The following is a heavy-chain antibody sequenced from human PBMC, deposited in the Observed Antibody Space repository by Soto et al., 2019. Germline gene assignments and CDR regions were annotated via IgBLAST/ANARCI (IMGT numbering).Heavy chain of an antibody. CDR2: IIPIFGTT. Sequence: QMHLVQSGPEVRKPGSSVKVSCKASGGSFTYTLSWVRQAPGQGLESMGGIIPIFGTTNYAEKFQGRVTITADESTKTAFMELSTLRSEDTAVYYCARLHSHGTYGMDVWGQGTAVIVSS. D-gene: IGHD4-4*01. J-gene: IGHJ6*02. V-gene: IGHV1-69*01. CDR1: GGSFTYT. CDR3: ARLHSHGTYGMDV.